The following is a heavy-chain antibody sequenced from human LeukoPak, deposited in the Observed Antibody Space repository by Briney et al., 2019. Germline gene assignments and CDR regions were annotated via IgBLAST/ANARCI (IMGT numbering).Heavy chain of an antibody. D-gene: IGHD4-17*01. J-gene: IGHJ3*01. CDR1: GFIFSTYG. V-gene: IGHV3-33*01. CDR3: ASSTVTSRGVGDFDL. Sequence: GTSLKLSCEASGFIFSTYGMNWVRQPPGKGLEWVAIICYDGSNEYYADSVKGRFSISRDNSQNTLYLEMNSLTADDTATYYCASSTVTSRGVGDFDLWGHGTRVTVSS. CDR2: ICYDGSNE.